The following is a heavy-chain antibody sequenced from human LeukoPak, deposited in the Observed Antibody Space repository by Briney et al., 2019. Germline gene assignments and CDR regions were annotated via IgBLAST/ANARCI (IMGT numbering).Heavy chain of an antibody. D-gene: IGHD2-15*01. Sequence: GGSLRLSCAASGFTSDCCAMSWVCQAPGRGLEWVSAISGTGDTAYYTDSVKGRFTISRDNSKNTVYLQMNSLRAEDTAVYYCAKERRIGIIVVIITSIDYWGQGALVTVSS. CDR2: ISGTGDTA. V-gene: IGHV3-23*01. CDR3: AKERRIGIIVVIITSIDY. CDR1: GFTSDCCA. J-gene: IGHJ4*02.